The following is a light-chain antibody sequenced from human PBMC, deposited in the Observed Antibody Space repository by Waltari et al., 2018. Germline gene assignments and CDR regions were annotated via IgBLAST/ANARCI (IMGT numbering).Light chain of an antibody. CDR1: QSVSTN. CDR2: GSS. Sequence: EVVMTQSPATLSVSPGERATLSCRASQSVSTNLAWYQQKPGQAPRLLIYGSSIRASGFPAMFSVSGSVTDFTLTISILQSEDFAVYYCQQYDNWPRTFGQGTKVEIK. J-gene: IGKJ1*01. V-gene: IGKV3D-15*03. CDR3: QQYDNWPRT.